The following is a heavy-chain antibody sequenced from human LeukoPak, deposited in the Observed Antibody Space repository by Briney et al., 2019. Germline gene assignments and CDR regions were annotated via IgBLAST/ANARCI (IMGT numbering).Heavy chain of an antibody. V-gene: IGHV4-34*01. CDR2: INHSGST. CDR3: ASPRDGYNTF. J-gene: IGHJ4*02. CDR1: GGSFSGYY. D-gene: IGHD5-24*01. Sequence: SSETLSLTCAVYGGSFSGYYWSWIRQPPGKGLEWIGEINHSGSTNYNPSLKSRVTISVDTSKNQFSLKLSSVTAADTAVYYCASPRDGYNTFWGQGTLVTVSS.